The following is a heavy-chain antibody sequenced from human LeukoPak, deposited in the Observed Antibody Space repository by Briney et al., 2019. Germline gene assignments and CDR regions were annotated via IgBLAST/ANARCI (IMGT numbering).Heavy chain of an antibody. Sequence: GGSLRLSCAASGFTFSSYSMNRVRQAPGKGLEWVSSISSSSSYIYYADSVKGRFTISRDNAKNSLYLQMNSLRAEDTAVYYCARVAVADFDYWGQGTLVTVSS. CDR2: ISSSSSYI. CDR3: ARVAVADFDY. J-gene: IGHJ4*02. D-gene: IGHD6-19*01. V-gene: IGHV3-21*01. CDR1: GFTFSSYS.